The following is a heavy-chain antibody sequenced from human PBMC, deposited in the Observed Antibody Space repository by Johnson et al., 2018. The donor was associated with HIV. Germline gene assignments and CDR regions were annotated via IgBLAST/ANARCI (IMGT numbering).Heavy chain of an antibody. V-gene: IGHV3-66*02. D-gene: IGHD1-26*01. J-gene: IGHJ3*02. CDR2: VYSGGTT. CDR3: ARDPTIAWDLKGDAFDI. Sequence: VQLVESGGGVVRPGGSLRLSCAASGFTFDDYGMSWVRQVPGKGLESVSVVYSGGTTHYADSVKGRSTISRDNSKNTLYLQMNSLRAEDTALYYCARDPTIAWDLKGDAFDIWGQGTMVTVSS. CDR1: GFTFDDYG.